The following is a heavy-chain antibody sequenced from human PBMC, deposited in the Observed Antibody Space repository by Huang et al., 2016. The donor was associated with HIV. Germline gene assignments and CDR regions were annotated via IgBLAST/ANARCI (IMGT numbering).Heavy chain of an antibody. CDR1: GFPFGSFG. CDR3: AKDLTYTFGRHFDY. J-gene: IGHJ4*02. CDR2: IRYDGNND. D-gene: IGHD3-3*01. V-gene: IGHV3-30*02. Sequence: QVQLVESGGGVVQPGGSLRLSCTASGFPFGSFGMHWVRQGPGKVLEWGAFIRYDGNNDYYADSVRGRFTISRDNSKDTLYLQMNRLRPDDSAVYYCAKDLTYTFGRHFDYWGRGTLVTVSS.